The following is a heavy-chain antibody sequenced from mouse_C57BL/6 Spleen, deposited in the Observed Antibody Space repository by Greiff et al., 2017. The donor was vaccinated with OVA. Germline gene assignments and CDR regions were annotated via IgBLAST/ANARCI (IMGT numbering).Heavy chain of an antibody. CDR3: ARSGYYGRYAMDY. J-gene: IGHJ4*01. D-gene: IGHD1-2*01. Sequence: QVQLKQSGAELVKPGASVKISCKASGYAFSSYWMNWVKQRPGKGLEWIGQIYPGDGDTNYNGKFKGKATLTADKSSSTAYMQLSSLTSEDSAVYFCARSGYYGRYAMDYWGQGTSVTVSS. CDR2: IYPGDGDT. CDR1: GYAFSSYW. V-gene: IGHV1-80*01.